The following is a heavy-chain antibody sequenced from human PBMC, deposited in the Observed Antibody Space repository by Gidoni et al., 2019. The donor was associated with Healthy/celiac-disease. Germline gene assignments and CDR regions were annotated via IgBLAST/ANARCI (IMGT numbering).Heavy chain of an antibody. CDR3: AKDSGEYDYGDYGSLNWFDP. Sequence: EVQLLESGGGLVQPGGSLRLSCAASGFTFSRYAMSWVRQAPGKGLEWVSAISGSGGSTYYADSVKGRFTISRDNSKNTLYLQMNSLRAEDTAVYYCAKDSGEYDYGDYGSLNWFDPWGQGTLVTVSS. CDR1: GFTFSRYA. V-gene: IGHV3-23*01. D-gene: IGHD4-17*01. J-gene: IGHJ5*02. CDR2: ISGSGGST.